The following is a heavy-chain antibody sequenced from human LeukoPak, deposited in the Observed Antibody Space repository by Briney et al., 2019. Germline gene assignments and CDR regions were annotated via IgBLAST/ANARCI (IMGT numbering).Heavy chain of an antibody. CDR2: ISGSGGST. V-gene: IGHV3-23*01. Sequence: GGSLRLSCAASGFTFSSYAMSWVRQAPGKGLEWVSAISGSGGSTYYADSVKGRFTISGDNSKNTLYLQMNSLRPEDTAVSYCAKDIAYYYDSSGPLFDNWGQGTLVTVSS. CDR1: GFTFSSYA. J-gene: IGHJ4*02. CDR3: AKDIAYYYDSSGPLFDN. D-gene: IGHD3-22*01.